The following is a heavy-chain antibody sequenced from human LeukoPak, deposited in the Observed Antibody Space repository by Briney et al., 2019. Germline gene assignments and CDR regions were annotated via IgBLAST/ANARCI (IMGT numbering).Heavy chain of an antibody. D-gene: IGHD6-6*01. J-gene: IGHJ6*02. CDR1: GYTFTGYY. CDR3: ASYSSSSRGFQGMDV. CDR2: INPSSGDT. V-gene: IGHV1-2*02. Sequence: ASVKVSCKASGYTFTGYYIHWVRQAPGQGLEWMGWINPSSGDTNYAQKFQGRVTMTRNTSISTAYMELSSLRSEDTAVYYCASYSSSSRGFQGMDVWGQGTTVTASS.